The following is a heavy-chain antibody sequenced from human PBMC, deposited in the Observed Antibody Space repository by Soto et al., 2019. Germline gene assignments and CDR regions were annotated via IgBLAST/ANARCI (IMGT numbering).Heavy chain of an antibody. CDR1: RFTFSSYA. D-gene: IGHD3-10*02. J-gene: IGHJ4*02. V-gene: IGHV3-23*01. CDR2: ISGSGGST. Sequence: GGSLRLSCAASRFTFSSYAMSWVRQAPGKGLEWVSVISGSGGSTYYADSVKGRFTISRDSSKNTLYLQMNSLRAEDTAVYYCVKGRQLFGDASFDFWGQGILVTVSS. CDR3: VKGRQLFGDASFDF.